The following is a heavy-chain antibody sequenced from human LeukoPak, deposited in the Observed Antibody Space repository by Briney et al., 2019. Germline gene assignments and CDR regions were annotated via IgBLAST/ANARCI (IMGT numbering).Heavy chain of an antibody. J-gene: IGHJ3*02. CDR1: GDSISSSSYY. D-gene: IGHD3-22*01. V-gene: IGHV4-39*07. CDR3: AGGGSSGYYYKPRAFDI. Sequence: SETLSLTCTVSGDSISSSSYYWGWIRQPPGKGLEWIGNIYYSGSTYYNPSLKVRVTISVDTSKNQFSLKLSSVTAADTAVYYCAGGGSSGYYYKPRAFDIWGQGTMVTVSS. CDR2: IYYSGST.